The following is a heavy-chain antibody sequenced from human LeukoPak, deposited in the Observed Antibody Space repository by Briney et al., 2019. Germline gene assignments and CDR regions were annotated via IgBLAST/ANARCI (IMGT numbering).Heavy chain of an antibody. CDR3: ARVGYSIRRNYYYYYMDV. Sequence: SETLSLTCAFYGGSFSGYYWSWIRQSPGKGLEWIGEINHSGSTNFNPSLKSRVTISLDTSKNQFSLNLTSLTAADTAVYSCARVGYSIRRNYYYYYMDVWGKGTTVTISS. CDR1: GGSFSGYY. CDR2: INHSGST. V-gene: IGHV4-34*01. D-gene: IGHD6-13*01. J-gene: IGHJ6*03.